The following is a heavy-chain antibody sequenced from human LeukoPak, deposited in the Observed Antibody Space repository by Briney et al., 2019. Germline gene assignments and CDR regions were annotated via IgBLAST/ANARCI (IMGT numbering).Heavy chain of an antibody. Sequence: SVKVSCKASGGTFSSYAISWVRQAPGQGLEWMGGIIPIFGTANYAQKFQGRVTITADESTSTAYMELSSLRAEDTAVYYCARGVSLVGAFGGDYWGQGTLVTVSS. D-gene: IGHD1-26*01. CDR2: IIPIFGTA. J-gene: IGHJ4*02. CDR3: ARGVSLVGAFGGDY. CDR1: GGTFSSYA. V-gene: IGHV1-69*13.